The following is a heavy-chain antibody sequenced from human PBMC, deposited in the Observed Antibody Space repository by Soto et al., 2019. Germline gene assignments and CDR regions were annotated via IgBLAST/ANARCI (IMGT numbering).Heavy chain of an antibody. D-gene: IGHD2-2*01. J-gene: IGHJ6*02. CDR3: ARDLVVVPAARYYYGMDV. CDR1: GYTFTSYG. V-gene: IGHV1-18*01. CDR2: ISAYNGNT. Sequence: QVQLVQSGAEVKKPGASVKVSCKASGYTFTSYGISWVRQAPGQGLEWMGWISAYNGNTNYAQKLQGRVTMTTDTSPSTAYMELRSLRSDDTAVYYCARDLVVVPAARYYYGMDVWGQGTTVTVSS.